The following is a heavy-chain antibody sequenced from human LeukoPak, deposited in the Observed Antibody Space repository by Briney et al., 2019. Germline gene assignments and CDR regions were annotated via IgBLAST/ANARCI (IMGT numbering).Heavy chain of an antibody. CDR2: IYPGDSDT. D-gene: IGHD6-13*01. Sequence: GESLKISCKGSGYSFNTYRIAWVRQMPGKGLEWMGIIYPGDSDTKYSPSFQGQVTISADNSISTAYLQWSSLKASDTAMYYCARHSSSWYYFDYWGQGTLVTVSS. CDR1: GYSFNTYR. J-gene: IGHJ4*02. V-gene: IGHV5-51*01. CDR3: ARHSSSWYYFDY.